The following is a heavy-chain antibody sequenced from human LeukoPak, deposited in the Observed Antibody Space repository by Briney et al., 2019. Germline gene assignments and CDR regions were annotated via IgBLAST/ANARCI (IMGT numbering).Heavy chain of an antibody. CDR3: ARSPCGADCYFDS. J-gene: IGHJ4*02. CDR1: GGSISSSSYY. D-gene: IGHD2-21*02. V-gene: IGHV4-39*07. Sequence: SETLSLTCTVSGGSISSSSYYWGWIRQPPWKGLEWIGSIYYSGSTYYNPSLKSRVTISVDTSKNQFSLKLSSVTAADTAVYYCARSPCGADCYFDSWGQGTLVTVSS. CDR2: IYYSGST.